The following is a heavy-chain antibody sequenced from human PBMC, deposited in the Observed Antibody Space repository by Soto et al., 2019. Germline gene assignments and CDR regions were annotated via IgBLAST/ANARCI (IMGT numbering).Heavy chain of an antibody. CDR3: VYYCAKSNYGGDDYFKYGRAV. V-gene: IGHV1-2*02. J-gene: IGHJ6*02. CDR1: GYSFTGYG. CDR2: INPKSGAT. D-gene: IGHD2-21*02. Sequence: ASVKVSCKASGYSFTGYGLHWVRQAPGQGLQWMGWINPKSGATDYAQKFRGRVTMTREMSTNTAYLELSGLRSDDTADDTAVYYCAKSNYGGDDYFKYGRAVWGQGTPVXVS.